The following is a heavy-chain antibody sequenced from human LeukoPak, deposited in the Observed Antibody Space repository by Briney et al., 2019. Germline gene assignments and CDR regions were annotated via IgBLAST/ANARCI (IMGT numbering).Heavy chain of an antibody. D-gene: IGHD5-12*01. CDR2: ISGYNGNT. CDR3: AREGATIFDQ. J-gene: IGHJ4*02. V-gene: IGHV1-18*04. CDR1: GYTFTNYG. Sequence: ASVKVSCKTSGYTFTNYGISWVRQAPGHGLEWMGWISGYNGNTNYEQSFQGRVTLTADTSTTTAYMELRSLRSDDTAVYYCAREGATIFDQWGQGTLVAISS.